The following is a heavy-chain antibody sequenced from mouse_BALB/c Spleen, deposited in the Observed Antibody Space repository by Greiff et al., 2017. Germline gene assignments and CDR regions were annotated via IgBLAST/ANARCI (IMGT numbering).Heavy chain of an antibody. V-gene: IGHV14-3*02. CDR2: IDPANGNT. D-gene: IGHD2-4*01. CDR3: ARSTMITTSYFDY. Sequence: EVKLMESGAELVKPGASVKLSCTASGFNIKDTYMHWVKQRPEQGLEWIGRIDPANGNTKYDPKFQGKATITADTSSNTAYLQLSSLTSEDTAVYYCARSTMITTSYFDYWGQGTTLTVSS. J-gene: IGHJ2*01. CDR1: GFNIKDTY.